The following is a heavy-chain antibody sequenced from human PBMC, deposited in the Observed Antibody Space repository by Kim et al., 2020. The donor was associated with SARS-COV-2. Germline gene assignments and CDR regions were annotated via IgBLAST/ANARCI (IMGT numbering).Heavy chain of an antibody. D-gene: IGHD2-21*02. CDR3: ARVVPASGLDV. J-gene: IGHJ6*02. Sequence: GGSLRLSCAASGFTFSSYWMHWVRQAPGKGLVWVSRINRDGSSTDHADSVKGRFTISRDNAKNTLYLQMNSLRADDTAVFYCARVVPASGLDVWGQGTTVTVSS. CDR1: GFTFSSYW. V-gene: IGHV3-74*01. CDR2: INRDGSST.